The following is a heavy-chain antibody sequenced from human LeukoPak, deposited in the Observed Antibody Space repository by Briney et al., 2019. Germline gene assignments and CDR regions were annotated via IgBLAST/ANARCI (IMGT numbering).Heavy chain of an antibody. J-gene: IGHJ4*02. Sequence: GASVKVSCKASGYTFTSYYMHWVRQAPGQGLEWMGIINPSGGSTSYAQKFQGRVTMTRDTSTSTVYMELSSLRSEDTAVYYCARGPQPTPLPYYYDSSGYWALRYWGQGTLVTVSS. V-gene: IGHV1-46*01. D-gene: IGHD3-22*01. CDR2: INPSGGST. CDR3: ARGPQPTPLPYYYDSSGYWALRY. CDR1: GYTFTSYY.